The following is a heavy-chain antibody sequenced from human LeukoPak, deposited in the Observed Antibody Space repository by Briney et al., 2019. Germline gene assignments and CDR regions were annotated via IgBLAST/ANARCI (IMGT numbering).Heavy chain of an antibody. CDR3: GRVTYDRSGYYNGIPY. Sequence: ASVKVSCKASGYTFTGYFIHWVRQAPGQGLEWMGGINPSSGATNYAQNFQGRVTLTREMSISTAYMEVSRLLSDDTAVYYCGRVTYDRSGYYNGIPYWGQGTLVIVSS. CDR2: INPSSGAT. CDR1: GYTFTGYF. J-gene: IGHJ4*02. V-gene: IGHV1-2*02. D-gene: IGHD3-22*01.